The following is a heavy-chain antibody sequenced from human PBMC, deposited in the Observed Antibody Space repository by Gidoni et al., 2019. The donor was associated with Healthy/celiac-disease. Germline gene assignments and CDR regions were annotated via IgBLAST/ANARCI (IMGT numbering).Heavy chain of an antibody. CDR1: GYTFTRYH. CDR2: INPSGGST. CDR3: ASWGPDSSGLVDY. V-gene: IGHV1-46*01. Sequence: QVQLVQSGAEVKKPGASVEVSCTASGYTFTRYHMHWGRQAPGQGLEWMGIINPSGGSTSYAQKFQGRVTMTRDTSTSTVYMELSSLGSEDTAVYYCASWGPDSSGLVDYWGQGTLVTVSS. D-gene: IGHD6-19*01. J-gene: IGHJ4*02.